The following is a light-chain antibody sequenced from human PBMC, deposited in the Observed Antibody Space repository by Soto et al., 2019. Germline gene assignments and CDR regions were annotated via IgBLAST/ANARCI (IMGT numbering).Light chain of an antibody. V-gene: IGKV3D-20*02. Sequence: ANQSVISNNLIWDQRKTGKAPRLLVYDASSRATDIPAMFSGSGCGTDFTLTISSLEPEYLAVYYWQQRSDAGTVGQGTRLEI. CDR3: QQRSDAGT. J-gene: IGKJ5*01. CDR2: DAS. CDR1: QSVISNN.